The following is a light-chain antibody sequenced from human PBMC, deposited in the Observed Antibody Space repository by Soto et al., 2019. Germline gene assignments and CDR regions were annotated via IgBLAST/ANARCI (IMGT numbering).Light chain of an antibody. J-gene: IGKJ1*01. CDR1: QTVNNNF. CDR2: GTS. CDR3: QQYDYSPRT. Sequence: ETVLAQSPGTLSLSPGETATLSCRASQTVNNNFLAWYQQKPGQAPRLLIYGTSSRATGTPDRFSGSGSGTDFTLTINRLEPEDFAIYYCQQYDYSPRTFGQGTKVAI. V-gene: IGKV3-20*01.